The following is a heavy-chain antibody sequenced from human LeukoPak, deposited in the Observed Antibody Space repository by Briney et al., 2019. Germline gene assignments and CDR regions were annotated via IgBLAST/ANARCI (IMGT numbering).Heavy chain of an antibody. D-gene: IGHD3-10*01. Sequence: ASVKASCKASGYTFTSYDINWVRQATGQGLEWMGWISAYNGNTNYAQKLQGRVTMTTDTSTSTAYMELRSLRSDDTAVYYCARDWGMVRGVKHDYWGQGTLVTVSS. CDR1: GYTFTSYD. CDR2: ISAYNGNT. V-gene: IGHV1-18*01. CDR3: ARDWGMVRGVKHDY. J-gene: IGHJ4*02.